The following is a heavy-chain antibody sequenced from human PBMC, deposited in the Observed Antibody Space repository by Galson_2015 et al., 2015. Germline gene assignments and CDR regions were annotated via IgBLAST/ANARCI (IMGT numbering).Heavy chain of an antibody. CDR3: ARDSDSSWFGIDYYGMDV. CDR1: GFTFSSYR. V-gene: IGHV3-48*02. J-gene: IGHJ6*02. D-gene: IGHD6-13*01. CDR2: ISSSSSTI. Sequence: SLRLSCAASGFTFSSYRMNWVRQAPGKGLEWVSYISSSSSTIYYADSVKGRFTISRDNAKNSLYLQMNSQRDEDTAVYYCARDSDSSWFGIDYYGMDVWGQGTTVTVSS.